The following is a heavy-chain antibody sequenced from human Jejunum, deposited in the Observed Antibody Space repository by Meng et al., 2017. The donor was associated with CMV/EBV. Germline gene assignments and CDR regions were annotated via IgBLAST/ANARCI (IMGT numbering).Heavy chain of an antibody. J-gene: IGHJ5*02. CDR2: INADNGIT. D-gene: IGHD3-16*01. Sequence: QVQPVQSGAEVKKPGASVKVSCKASGYNFTDYYIHWVRQAPGQGLEWMGWINADNGITEYSEKFQGRVTMTRDTSISTAYLELSSLRFDDTALYYCARKLRGGGWFDPWGQGTLVTVSS. CDR1: GYNFTDYY. CDR3: ARKLRGGGWFDP. V-gene: IGHV1-2*02.